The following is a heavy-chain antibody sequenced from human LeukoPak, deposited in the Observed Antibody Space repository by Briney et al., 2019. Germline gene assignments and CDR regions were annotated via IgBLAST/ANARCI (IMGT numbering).Heavy chain of an antibody. CDR1: GGTFSSYA. D-gene: IGHD6-19*01. V-gene: IGHV1-69*01. J-gene: IGHJ4*02. CDR3: ARRNDSSGIDYFDY. Sequence: SVKVSCKASGGTFSSYAISWVRQAPGEGLEWMGGIIPIFGTANYAQKFQGRVTITADESTSTAYMELSSLRSEDTAVYYCARRNDSSGIDYFDYWGQGTLVTVSS. CDR2: IIPIFGTA.